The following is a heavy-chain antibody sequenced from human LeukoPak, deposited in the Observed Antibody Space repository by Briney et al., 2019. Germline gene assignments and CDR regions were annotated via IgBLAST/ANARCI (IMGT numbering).Heavy chain of an antibody. D-gene: IGHD2-15*01. CDR2: IYSGGSI. J-gene: IGHJ4*02. CDR1: GFTVSSNY. CDR3: TSRYCSGDACYTPDFHY. Sequence: PGGSLRLSCAASGFTVSSNYMTWVRQAPGKGLEWVSIIYSGGSIYYADSVKGRFTISRDTSKSTLYLQMSSLRAEDTAVYYCTSRYCSGDACYTPDFHYWGQGTLVTVSS. V-gene: IGHV3-53*01.